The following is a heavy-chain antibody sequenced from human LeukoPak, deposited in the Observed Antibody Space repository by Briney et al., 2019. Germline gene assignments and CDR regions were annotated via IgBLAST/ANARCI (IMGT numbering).Heavy chain of an antibody. CDR2: ISGSGGST. J-gene: IGHJ4*02. CDR1: GFTFSSYA. CDR3: ARDLAWGGY. D-gene: IGHD7-27*01. Sequence: GGSPRLSCAASGFTFSSYAMSWVRQAPGKGLEWVSAISGSGGSTYYADSVKGRFTISRDNAKNSLYLQMNSLRAEDTAVYYCARDLAWGGYWGQGTLVTVSS. V-gene: IGHV3-23*01.